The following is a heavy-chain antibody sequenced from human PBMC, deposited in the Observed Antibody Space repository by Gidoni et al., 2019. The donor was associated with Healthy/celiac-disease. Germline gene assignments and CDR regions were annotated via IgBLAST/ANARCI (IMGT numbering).Heavy chain of an antibody. CDR2: IIPIFGTA. D-gene: IGHD6-19*01. Sequence: QVELVQSGAEVKKPGASVKVSGKACGGPLSSYAIRWVRQAPGQGLEWMGGIIPIFGTANYAQKFQGRVTITADESTSTAYMELSSLRSEDTAVYYCAIKPPIAVADPPTYDYWGQGTLVTVSS. CDR3: AIKPPIAVADPPTYDY. J-gene: IGHJ4*02. V-gene: IGHV1-69*01. CDR1: GGPLSSYA.